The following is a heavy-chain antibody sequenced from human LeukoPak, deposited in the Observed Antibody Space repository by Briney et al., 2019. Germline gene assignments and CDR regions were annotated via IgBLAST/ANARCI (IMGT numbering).Heavy chain of an antibody. Sequence: GGSLRLSCAASGFNFSNYWMTWVRQAPGKGLEWVASIKEDGSEKYHVDSVKGRFTISRDSSKNSLFLQMNSLRADDTAVYYCAKAESDCFDYWGQGTLVTVSS. J-gene: IGHJ4*02. V-gene: IGHV3-7*05. CDR3: AKAESDCFDY. CDR2: IKEDGSEK. D-gene: IGHD3-3*01. CDR1: GFNFSNYW.